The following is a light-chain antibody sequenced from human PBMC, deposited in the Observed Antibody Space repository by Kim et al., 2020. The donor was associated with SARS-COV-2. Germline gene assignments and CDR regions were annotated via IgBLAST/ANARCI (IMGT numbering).Light chain of an antibody. CDR1: NIGSKK. V-gene: IGLV3-9*01. Sequence: VARGQTAKITCGGNNIGSKKVHWYQQQPGQAPLLVIYMNSNRPSGIPERFSGSDSGNTATLTIIRAQAGDEADYYCQVWDSGAVIFGGGTQLTVL. J-gene: IGLJ2*01. CDR3: QVWDSGAVI. CDR2: MNS.